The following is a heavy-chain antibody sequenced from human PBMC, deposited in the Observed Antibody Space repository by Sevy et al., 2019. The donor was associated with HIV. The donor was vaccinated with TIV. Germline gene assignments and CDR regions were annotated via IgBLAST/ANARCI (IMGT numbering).Heavy chain of an antibody. Sequence: GGSLRLSCTASGFTFSSYAMSWVRQAPGKGLEWVSAISGSGGSTYYADSVKGRFTISRDNSKKTLYLQMNSLRAEDTAVYYCAKEDHDFWSGYYRRGPRGNFDYWGQGTLVTVSS. V-gene: IGHV3-23*01. CDR1: GFTFSSYA. CDR3: AKEDHDFWSGYYRRGPRGNFDY. J-gene: IGHJ4*02. CDR2: ISGSGGST. D-gene: IGHD3-3*01.